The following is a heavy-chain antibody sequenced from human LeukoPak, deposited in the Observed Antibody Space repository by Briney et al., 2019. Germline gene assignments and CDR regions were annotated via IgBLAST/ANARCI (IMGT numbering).Heavy chain of an antibody. CDR1: GFTFSSHG. CDR2: IWYDGSNI. CDR3: TRVALVQLERKYFDY. V-gene: IGHV3-33*08. D-gene: IGHD1-1*01. J-gene: IGHJ4*02. Sequence: GGSLRLSCAASGFTFSSHGMHWVRQAPGKGLEWVAVIWYDGSNIYYADSVKGRFTISRDNSKNTLYLQMNSLRAEDTAVYYCTRVALVQLERKYFDYWGQGTLVTVSS.